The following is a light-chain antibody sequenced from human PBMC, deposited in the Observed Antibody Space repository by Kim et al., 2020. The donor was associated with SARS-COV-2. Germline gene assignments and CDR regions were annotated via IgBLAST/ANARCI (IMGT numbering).Light chain of an antibody. CDR2: GAS. CDR3: QKYNSVPLT. J-gene: IGKJ4*01. CDR1: QGISSS. V-gene: IGKV1-27*01. Sequence: ASVGDRVTITCRASQGISSSLAWYQQKPGKIPKLLIYGASALQSGVPSRFSGSGSGTDFTLTISSLQPEDVATYYCQKYNSVPLTFGGGTKVDIK.